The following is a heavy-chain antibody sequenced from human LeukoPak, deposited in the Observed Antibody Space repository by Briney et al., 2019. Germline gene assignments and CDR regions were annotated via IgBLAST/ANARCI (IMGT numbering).Heavy chain of an antibody. Sequence: GGSLRLSCAASGLTFSNYWMSWVRQAPGKGLEWVANIKQDGSEQYYVDSVKGQFTISRDNAKNSLYLQMNSLRAEDAAIYYCARGYYYTSGPGAYYFDFWGQGTLVTVSS. D-gene: IGHD3-10*01. CDR2: IKQDGSEQ. CDR3: ARGYYYTSGPGAYYFDF. CDR1: GLTFSNYW. J-gene: IGHJ4*02. V-gene: IGHV3-7*01.